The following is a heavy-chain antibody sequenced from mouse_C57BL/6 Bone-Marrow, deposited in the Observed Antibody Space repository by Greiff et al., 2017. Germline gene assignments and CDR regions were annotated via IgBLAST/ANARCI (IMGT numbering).Heavy chain of an antibody. Sequence: QVQLKESGAELARPGASVKLSCKASGYTFTSYGISWVKQRTGQGLEWIGEIYPRSGNPYYNEKFKGKATLTADKSSSTAYMELRSLTSEDSAVYFCARSWYYGSSYGGYFDVWGTGTTVTVSS. CDR2: IYPRSGNP. CDR1: GYTFTSYG. J-gene: IGHJ1*03. D-gene: IGHD1-1*01. CDR3: ARSWYYGSSYGGYFDV. V-gene: IGHV1-81*01.